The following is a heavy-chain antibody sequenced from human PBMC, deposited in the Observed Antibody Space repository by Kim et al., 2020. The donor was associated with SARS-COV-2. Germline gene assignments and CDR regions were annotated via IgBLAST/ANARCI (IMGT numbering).Heavy chain of an antibody. V-gene: IGHV1-69*02. J-gene: IGHJ6*02. CDR3: ARALESYYYGSGRLKTSYYYYGMDV. CDR2: IIPILGIA. D-gene: IGHD3-10*01. CDR1: GGTFSSYT. Sequence: SVKVSCKASGGTFSSYTISWVRQAPGQGLEWMGRIIPILGIANYAQKFQGRVTITADKSTSTAYMELSSLRSEDTAVYYCARALESYYYGSGRLKTSYYYYGMDVWGQGTTVTVSS.